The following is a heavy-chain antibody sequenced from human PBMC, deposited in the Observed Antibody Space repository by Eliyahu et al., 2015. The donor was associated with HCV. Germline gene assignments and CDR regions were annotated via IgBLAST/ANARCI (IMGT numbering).Heavy chain of an antibody. CDR3: TTGAPGGFDYYLDV. D-gene: IGHD3-10*01. V-gene: IGHV3-15*01. Sequence: EVQLVESGGGLVKPGGSLRLSCAASGFTFSKAWMGWVRQAPGKGLEWXGRIKSKTXGGTTDYAAXVKGRFTISRDDSKSTLYLQMNSLKTEDTAVYYCTTGAPGGFDYYLDVWGQGTTVTVSS. J-gene: IGHJ6*03. CDR1: GFTFSKAW. CDR2: IKSKTXGGTT.